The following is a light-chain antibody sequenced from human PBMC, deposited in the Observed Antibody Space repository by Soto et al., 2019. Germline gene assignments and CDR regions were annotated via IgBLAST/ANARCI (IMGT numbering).Light chain of an antibody. CDR2: DAS. V-gene: IGKV3-11*01. Sequence: EIGLTQSPAPLSLSPGERATLSCRASQSVSSYLAWYQQKPGQAPRLLIYDASNRATGIPARFSRSGSGTDFTLTISSLEPEDFAVYYCQQRSNWPYTFGEGTLMEIK. CDR3: QQRSNWPYT. CDR1: QSVSSY. J-gene: IGKJ2*01.